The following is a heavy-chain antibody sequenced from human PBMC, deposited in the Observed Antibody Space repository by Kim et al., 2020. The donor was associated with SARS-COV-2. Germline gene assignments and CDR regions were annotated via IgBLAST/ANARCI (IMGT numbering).Heavy chain of an antibody. CDR2: INPNSGGT. CDR1: GYTFTGYY. J-gene: IGHJ4*02. CDR3: ARDLWFGESYDY. V-gene: IGHV1-2*06. D-gene: IGHD3-10*01. Sequence: ASVKVSCKASGYTFTGYYMHWVRQAPGQGLEWMGRINPNSGGTNYAQKFQGRVTMTRDTSISTAYMELSRLRSDDTAVYYCARDLWFGESYDYWGQGTLVTVSS.